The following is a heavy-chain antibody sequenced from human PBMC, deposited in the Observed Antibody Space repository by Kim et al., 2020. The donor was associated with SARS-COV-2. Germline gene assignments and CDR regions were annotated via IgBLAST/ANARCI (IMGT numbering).Heavy chain of an antibody. CDR3: ARHDYGGPIDY. D-gene: IGHD4-17*01. CDR1: GSSISSGYY. V-gene: IGHV4-38-2*02. Sequence: SETLSLTCTVSGSSISSGYYWGWIRQPPGKGLEWIGSIYHSGSTYYNPSLKSRVTISVDTSKNQFSLKLSSETAADTAAYYCARHDYGGPIDYWGQGTLV. J-gene: IGHJ4*02. CDR2: IYHSGST.